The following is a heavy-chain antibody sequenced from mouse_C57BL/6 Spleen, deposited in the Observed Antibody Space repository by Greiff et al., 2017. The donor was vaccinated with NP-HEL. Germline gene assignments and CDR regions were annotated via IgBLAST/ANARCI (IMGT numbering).Heavy chain of an antibody. J-gene: IGHJ4*01. V-gene: IGHV5-9*01. Sequence: EVQGVESGGGLVKPGGSLKLSCAASGFTFSSYTMSWVRQTPEKRLEWVATISGGGGNTYYPDSVKGRFTISRDNAKNTLYLQMSSLRSEDTALYYCARQGTGTNYAMDYWGQGTSVTVSS. D-gene: IGHD4-1*01. CDR1: GFTFSSYT. CDR2: ISGGGGNT. CDR3: ARQGTGTNYAMDY.